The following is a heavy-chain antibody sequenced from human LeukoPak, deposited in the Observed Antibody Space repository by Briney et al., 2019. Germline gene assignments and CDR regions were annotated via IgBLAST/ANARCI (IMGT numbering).Heavy chain of an antibody. V-gene: IGHV3-30*04. J-gene: IGHJ4*02. D-gene: IGHD3-9*01. CDR3: ARGFRGSFYDILTGYYIPYFDY. CDR2: ISYDGSNK. Sequence: GGSLRLSCAASGFTFSSYAMHGVRQAPGKGLEWVAVISYDGSNKYYADSVKGRFTISRDNSKNTLYLQVNSLGAEDTAVYYCARGFRGSFYDILTGYYIPYFDYWGRGTLVTVSS. CDR1: GFTFSSYA.